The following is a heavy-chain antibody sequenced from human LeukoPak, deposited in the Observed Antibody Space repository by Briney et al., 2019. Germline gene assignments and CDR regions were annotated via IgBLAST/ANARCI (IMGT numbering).Heavy chain of an antibody. CDR1: GGSISSYY. J-gene: IGHJ4*02. CDR2: IYYSGST. CDR3: ARHHSSAYPFDY. Sequence: KPSETLSLTCTVSGGSISSYYWSWIRQPPGKGLEWIGYIYYSGSTNYNPSLKSRVTISVDTSQNHVSLKLTSMTAADTGLYYCARHHSSAYPFDYWGQGTLVTVSS. V-gene: IGHV4-59*08. D-gene: IGHD3-22*01.